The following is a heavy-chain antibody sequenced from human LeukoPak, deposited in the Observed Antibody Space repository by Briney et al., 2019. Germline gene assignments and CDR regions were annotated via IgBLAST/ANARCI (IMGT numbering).Heavy chain of an antibody. J-gene: IGHJ5*02. CDR2: IYYSGST. V-gene: IGHV4-59*01. Sequence: PSETLSLTCAVYGGSFSGYYWSWIRQPPGKGLEWIGYIYYSGSTNYNPSLKSRVTISVDTSKNQFSLKLSSVTAADTAVYYCARETSGGYYTGIDWFDPWGQGTLVTVSS. CDR3: ARETSGGYYTGIDWFDP. D-gene: IGHD3-3*01. CDR1: GGSFSGYY.